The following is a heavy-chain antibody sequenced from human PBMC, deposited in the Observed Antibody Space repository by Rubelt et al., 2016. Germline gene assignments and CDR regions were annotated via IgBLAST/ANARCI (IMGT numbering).Heavy chain of an antibody. V-gene: IGHV4-34*01. CDR2: INHSGST. J-gene: IGHJ6*03. CDR3: ARDYDGSGSYYYYMDV. CDR1: GGSFSGYY. Sequence: QVQLQQWGAGLLKPSETLSLTCAVYGGSFSGYYWSWIRQPPGKGLEWIGEINHSGSTNYNPSLKSRFTISVDTSKNQVSLKLNSVTAADTAVYYCARDYDGSGSYYYYMDVWGKGTTVTVSS. D-gene: IGHD3-10*01.